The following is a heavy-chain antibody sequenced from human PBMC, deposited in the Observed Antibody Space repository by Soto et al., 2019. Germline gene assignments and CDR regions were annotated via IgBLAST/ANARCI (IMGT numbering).Heavy chain of an antibody. CDR2: IYYSGST. D-gene: IGHD3-10*01. CDR3: ARHGNQLLWPAPVSNTIRYYYMDV. CDR1: GGSISSSSYY. V-gene: IGHV4-39*01. Sequence: SETLSLTCTVSGGSISSSSYYWGWIRQPPGKGLEWIGSIYYSGSTYYNPSLKSRVTISVDTSKNQFSLKLSSVTAADTAVYYCARHGNQLLWPAPVSNTIRYYYMDVWGKGTTVTVSS. J-gene: IGHJ6*03.